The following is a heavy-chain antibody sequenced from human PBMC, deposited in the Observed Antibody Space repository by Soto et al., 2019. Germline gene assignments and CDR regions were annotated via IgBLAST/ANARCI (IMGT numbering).Heavy chain of an antibody. Sequence: ISWVRQAPGQGLEWMGRIIPILGIANYAQKFQGRVTITADKSTSTAYMELSSLRSEDTAVYYCARVGPLRGLAAFDIWGQGTMVTVSS. CDR2: IIPILGIA. J-gene: IGHJ3*02. V-gene: IGHV1-69*04. CDR3: ARVGPLRGLAAFDI. D-gene: IGHD3-10*01.